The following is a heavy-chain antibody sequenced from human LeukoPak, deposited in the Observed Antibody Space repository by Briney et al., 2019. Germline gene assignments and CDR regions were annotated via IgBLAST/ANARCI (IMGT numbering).Heavy chain of an antibody. CDR1: GGSISSSSYY. D-gene: IGHD6-6*01. CDR3: ARSAARFYYYYYGMDV. Sequence: SETLSLTCTVSGGSISSSSYYWRWIRQPAGKGLEWIGRGYTIGSTNFNPSLQIRVTISVDTSKNQFSLKLSSVTAADTAVYYCARSAARFYYYYYGMDVWGQGTTVTVSS. V-gene: IGHV4-61*02. CDR2: GYTIGST. J-gene: IGHJ6*02.